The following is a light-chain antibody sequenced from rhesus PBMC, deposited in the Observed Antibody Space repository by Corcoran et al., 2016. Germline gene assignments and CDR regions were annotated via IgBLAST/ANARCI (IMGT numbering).Light chain of an antibody. CDR1: QDIASW. CDR3: LQYNSSPFT. Sequence: DIQMTQSPSSLSASVGDTVIITCQASQDIASWLAWYQQRPGKAHKLLIYKASSLQSGVPSRFSGSESGTDFILIIRNLQPEDFATYYCLQYNSSPFTFGPGTKLDIK. V-gene: IGKV1-22*01. CDR2: KAS. J-gene: IGKJ3*01.